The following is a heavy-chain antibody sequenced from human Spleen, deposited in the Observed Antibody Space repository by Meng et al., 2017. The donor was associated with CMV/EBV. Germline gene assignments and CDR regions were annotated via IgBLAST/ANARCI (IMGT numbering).Heavy chain of an antibody. Sequence: GGSLRLSCAASGFKFSSYWMSWVRQAPGKGLEWVANIKHDKSDQNYVDSMKGRFTISRDNSKNTLYLQMNSLRVEETAVYYCAKDSRGDYYGSGSLSNWFDPWGQGTLVTVSS. CDR3: AKDSRGDYYGSGSLSNWFDP. D-gene: IGHD3-10*01. J-gene: IGHJ5*02. CDR1: GFKFSSYW. V-gene: IGHV3-7*03. CDR2: IKHDKSDQ.